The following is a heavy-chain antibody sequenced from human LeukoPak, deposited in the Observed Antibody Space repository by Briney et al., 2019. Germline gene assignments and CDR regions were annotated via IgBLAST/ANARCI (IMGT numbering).Heavy chain of an antibody. CDR1: GYTFTDYY. V-gene: IGHV1-2*02. J-gene: IGHJ4*02. D-gene: IGHD4-17*01. CDR2: INPDSGVT. CDR3: ARGMGDYGFH. Sequence: ASVKVSCKASGYTFTDYYIHWVRQAPGQGLEWMGWINPDSGVTGFAQKFQGRVTMITDTSISTAYMELIRLRSDDTAAYYCARGMGDYGFHWGQGTLVTVSS.